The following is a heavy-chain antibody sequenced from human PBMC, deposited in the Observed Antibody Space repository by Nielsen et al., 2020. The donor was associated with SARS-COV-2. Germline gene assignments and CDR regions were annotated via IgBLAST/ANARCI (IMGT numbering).Heavy chain of an antibody. CDR3: AGGADFWSGTQKYYMDV. D-gene: IGHD3-3*01. V-gene: IGHV3-74*01. J-gene: IGHJ6*03. CDR2: INPSGSGT. Sequence: GESLKISCSASGFTFSSTYMDWVRQAPGQGLVWVSRINPSGSGTAYADSVKGRFAVSRDNAGNTVVLQIHSLRFEDTAVYYCAGGADFWSGTQKYYMDVWGKGTTVTVSS. CDR1: GFTFSSTY.